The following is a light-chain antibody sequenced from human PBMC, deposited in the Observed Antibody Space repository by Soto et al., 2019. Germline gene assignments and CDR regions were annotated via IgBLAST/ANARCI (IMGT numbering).Light chain of an antibody. CDR1: QSVSSY. J-gene: IGKJ4*01. Sequence: EIVLSQSPATLSLSPGERATLSCRSSQSVSSYLVCYQQKPGQAPRLLXYDASNRATGIPARFSGSGSGTDFSLTISSLEPEDFAVYYCQQRSNWPPLTFGGGTKVDIK. CDR2: DAS. V-gene: IGKV3-11*01. CDR3: QQRSNWPPLT.